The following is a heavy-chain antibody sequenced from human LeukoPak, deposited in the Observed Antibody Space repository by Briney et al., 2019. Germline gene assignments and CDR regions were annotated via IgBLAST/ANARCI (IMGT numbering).Heavy chain of an antibody. CDR2: IKQDGSEK. Sequence: GGSRRLSCAASGFTFSSYWMSWVRQAPGKGLEWVANIKQDGSEKYYVDSVKGRFTISRDNAKNSLYLQMNSLRAEDTAVYYCARSRCSSTSCLYFQHWGQGTLVTVSS. CDR1: GFTFSSYW. J-gene: IGHJ1*01. D-gene: IGHD2-2*01. V-gene: IGHV3-7*03. CDR3: ARSRCSSTSCLYFQH.